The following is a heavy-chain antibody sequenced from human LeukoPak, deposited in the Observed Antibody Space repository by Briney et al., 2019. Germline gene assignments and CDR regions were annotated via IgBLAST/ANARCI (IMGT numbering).Heavy chain of an antibody. V-gene: IGHV3-48*01. Sequence: GGSLRLSCAASGLTFSMFSINWVRQAPGRGLEWISYISSRSGSISYAESVRGRFIISRDNAKNTLNLQMNSLRAEDTAVYYCARADYYAFDYWGQGIRVTVPS. CDR1: GLTFSMFS. D-gene: IGHD3-9*01. J-gene: IGHJ4*02. CDR3: ARADYYAFDY. CDR2: ISSRSGSI.